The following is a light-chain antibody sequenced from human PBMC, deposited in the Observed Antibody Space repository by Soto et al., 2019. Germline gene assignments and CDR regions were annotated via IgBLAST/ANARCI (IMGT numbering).Light chain of an antibody. V-gene: IGLV2-14*01. CDR3: SSYTSSSTHVV. J-gene: IGLJ2*01. CDR1: SSDVGGYNY. Sequence: QSALTQPASVSGSPGQSITISCTGTSSDVGGYNYVSWYQQHPGKAPKLMIYDVSNRPSGVSDRFSGSKSGNTASLTISGLQAEDEEDYYCSSYTSSSTHVVFGGGTQLTVL. CDR2: DVS.